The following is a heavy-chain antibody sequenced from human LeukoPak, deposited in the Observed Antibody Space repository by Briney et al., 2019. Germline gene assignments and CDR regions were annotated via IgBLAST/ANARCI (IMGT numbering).Heavy chain of an antibody. D-gene: IGHD3-3*01. J-gene: IGHJ5*02. CDR2: IYHSGST. Sequence: SETLSLTCSVSGYSISSGYYWGWIRQPPGKGLEWIANIYHSGSTYYNPSLKSRVTISVDRSKNQFSLKLSSVTAADTAVYYCARVDLDMETYYDSKNWFDPWGQGTLVTVSS. CDR3: ARVDLDMETYYDSKNWFDP. V-gene: IGHV4-38-2*02. CDR1: GYSISSGYY.